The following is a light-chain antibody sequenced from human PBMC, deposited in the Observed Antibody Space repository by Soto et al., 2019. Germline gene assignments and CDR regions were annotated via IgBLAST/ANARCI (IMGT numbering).Light chain of an antibody. CDR2: DAS. V-gene: IGKV1-33*01. J-gene: IGKJ4*01. Sequence: DTQMTQSPSSLSASVGDRVTITCQASRDITDYLNWYQQKPGKAPKLLIYDASNLETGVPSRFSGSGSGTDFTLTITSLQAEDIATYYCQQFDNVPLTFGGGTKVDIK. CDR1: RDITDY. CDR3: QQFDNVPLT.